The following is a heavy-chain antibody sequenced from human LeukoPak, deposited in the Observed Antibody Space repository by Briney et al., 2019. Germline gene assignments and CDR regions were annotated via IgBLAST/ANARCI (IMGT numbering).Heavy chain of an antibody. CDR3: ARDSQGIVVVPAAMGMDV. D-gene: IGHD2-2*01. CDR1: GYTFTGYY. CDR2: INPNRGGT. V-gene: IGHV1-2*02. J-gene: IGHJ6*02. Sequence: ASVKVSCKASGYTFTGYYMHWVRQAPGQGLEWVGWINPNRGGTNFAQKFHGRVTMTSDTSISTAYMELSSLTSDDTAVYYCARDSQGIVVVPAAMGMDVWGQGTTVTVSS.